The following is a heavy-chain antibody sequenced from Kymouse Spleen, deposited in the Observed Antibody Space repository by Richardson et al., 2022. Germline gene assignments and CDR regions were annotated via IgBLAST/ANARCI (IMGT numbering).Heavy chain of an antibody. D-gene: IGHD3-3*01. CDR1: GGSISSSSYY. Sequence: QLQLQESGPGLVKPSETLSLTCTVSGGSISSSSYYWGWIRQPPGKGLEWIGSIYYSGSTYYNPSLKSRVTISVDTSKNQFSLKLSSVTAADTAVYYCASGRLFGVVIIDYYYGMDVWGQGTTVTVSS. V-gene: IGHV4-39*01. CDR3: ASGRLFGVVIIDYYYGMDV. J-gene: IGHJ6*02. CDR2: IYYSGST.